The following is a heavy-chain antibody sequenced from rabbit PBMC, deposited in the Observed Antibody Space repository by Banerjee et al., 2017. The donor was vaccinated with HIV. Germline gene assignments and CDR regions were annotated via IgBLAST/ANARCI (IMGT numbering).Heavy chain of an antibody. J-gene: IGHJ2*01. V-gene: IGHV1S45*01. CDR2: IDTNDGDT. CDR3: ARNYVNAFDP. Sequence: QQQLEESGGGLVKPGGTLTLTCTVSGFSFSSNWICWVRQAPGKGLEWIACIDTNDGDTDYANWPKGRFTISKASSTTVTLQMTSLTAADTAPYFCARNYVNAFDPWGPGTLVTVS. D-gene: IGHD1-1*01. CDR1: GFSFSSNW.